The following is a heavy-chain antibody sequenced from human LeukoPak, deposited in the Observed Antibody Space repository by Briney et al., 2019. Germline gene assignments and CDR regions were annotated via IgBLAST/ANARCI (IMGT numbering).Heavy chain of an antibody. CDR3: ATHYDFWSGYYDDY. D-gene: IGHD3-3*01. J-gene: IGHJ4*02. V-gene: IGHV4-39*01. Sequence: PSETLSLTCAVYGGSFSGYYWGWIRQPPGKGLEWIGSIYYSGSTYYNPSLKSRVTISVDTSKNQFSLKLSSVTAADTAVYYCATHYDFWSGYYDDYWGQGTLVTVSS. CDR2: IYYSGST. CDR1: GGSFSGYY.